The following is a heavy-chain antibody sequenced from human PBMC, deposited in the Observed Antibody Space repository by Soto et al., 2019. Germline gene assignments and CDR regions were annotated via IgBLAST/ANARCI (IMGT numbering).Heavy chain of an antibody. CDR3: AQDLGSSWYHYNSFAP. CDR2: IGSGSP. Sequence: EVQLLESGGGLVQPGGSLRLSCAASGFTFSGYAMSWVRQAPGKGLEWVSAIGSGSPFYADSVKGRFTISRDNANSMLYRQMNSLRADDTAVYFCAQDLGSSWYHYNSFAPGGQGTLVTVSS. J-gene: IGHJ5*02. CDR1: GFTFSGYA. D-gene: IGHD6-13*01. V-gene: IGHV3-23*01.